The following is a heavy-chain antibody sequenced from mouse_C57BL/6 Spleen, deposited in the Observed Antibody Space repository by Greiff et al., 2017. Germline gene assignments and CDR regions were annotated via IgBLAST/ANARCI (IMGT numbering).Heavy chain of an antibody. CDR2: IRNKANGYTT. CDR1: GFTFTDYY. CDR3: ARSRYDYYAMDY. Sequence: EVQLVESGGGLVQPGGSLSLSCAASGFTFTDYYMSWVRQPPGKALEWLGFIRNKANGYTTEDSASVKGRFTISRDNSQSILYLQMNALRAEDSATYYCARSRYDYYAMDYWGQGTSVTVSS. V-gene: IGHV7-3*01. J-gene: IGHJ4*01.